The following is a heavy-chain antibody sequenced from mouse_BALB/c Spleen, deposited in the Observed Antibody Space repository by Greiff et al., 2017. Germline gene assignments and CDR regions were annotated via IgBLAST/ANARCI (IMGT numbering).Heavy chain of an antibody. Sequence: QVQLQQSGAELVRPGSSVKISCKASGYAFSSYWMNWVKQRPGQGLEWIGQIYPGDGDTNYNGKFKGKATLTADKSSSTAYMQLSSLTSEDSAFYFCARSGGNSYFDYWGQGTTLTVSS. V-gene: IGHV1-80*01. D-gene: IGHD2-1*01. CDR1: GYAFSSYW. J-gene: IGHJ2*01. CDR3: ARSGGNSYFDY. CDR2: IYPGDGDT.